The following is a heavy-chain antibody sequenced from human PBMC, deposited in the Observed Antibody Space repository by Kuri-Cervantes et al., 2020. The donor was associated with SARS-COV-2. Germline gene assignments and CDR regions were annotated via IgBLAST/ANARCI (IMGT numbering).Heavy chain of an antibody. J-gene: IGHJ4*02. CDR1: GFTFNRHP. Sequence: GESLKISCAASGFTFNRHPINWVRQAPGKGLEWVSYIHNSLDVIYYADSVRGRFTISRDNARNSLYLQMNSLRVDDTDVYYCASPEVAIRGWGQGTLVTVSS. V-gene: IGHV3-48*04. D-gene: IGHD2-2*02. CDR3: ASPEVAIRG. CDR2: IHNSLDVI.